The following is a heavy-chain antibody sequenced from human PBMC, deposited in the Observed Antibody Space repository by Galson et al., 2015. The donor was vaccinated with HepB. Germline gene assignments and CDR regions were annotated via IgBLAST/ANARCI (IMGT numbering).Heavy chain of an antibody. CDR3: ARARITIPNMDV. CDR1: GFTFSSYA. J-gene: IGHJ6*02. V-gene: IGHV3-30-3*01. Sequence: SLRLSCAASGFTFSSYAMHWVRQAPGKGLEWVAVISYDGSNKYYADSVKGRFTISRDNSKNTLYLQMNSLRAEDTAVYYCARARITIPNMDVWGQGTTVTASS. D-gene: IGHD3-10*01. CDR2: ISYDGSNK.